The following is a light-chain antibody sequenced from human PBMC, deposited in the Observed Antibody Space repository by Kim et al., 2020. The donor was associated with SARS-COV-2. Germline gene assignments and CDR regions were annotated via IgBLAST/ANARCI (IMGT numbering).Light chain of an antibody. J-gene: IGLJ2*01. CDR1: STDVGRYDY. V-gene: IGLV2-8*01. CDR2: EVT. CDR3: ASYGGTNTLL. Sequence: GESVTISCTGTSTDVGRYDYVSRYQQHPGKAPMLLVSEVTRRPSAVPDRFSGSKSVNTASLTVSGHQTEDEDDYYCASYGGTNTLLFGGGTPLTVL.